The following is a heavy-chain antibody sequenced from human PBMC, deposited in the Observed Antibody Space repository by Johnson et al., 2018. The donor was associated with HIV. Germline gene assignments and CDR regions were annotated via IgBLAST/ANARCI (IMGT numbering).Heavy chain of an antibody. Sequence: QVQLVESGGGVVQPGMFVTLSCAASGLNFSDYGMHWVRQAPGKGLEWVAVISFDGSNEYYADSVKGRFTISRDNSKNTLHLQMNSLRTEDTAVYYCVRGRISTVVVDLRGGGCDIWGQGTLVTVSA. V-gene: IGHV3-30*04. CDR3: VRGRISTVVVDLRGGGCDI. D-gene: IGHD2-2*01. CDR2: ISFDGSNE. CDR1: GLNFSDYG. J-gene: IGHJ3*02.